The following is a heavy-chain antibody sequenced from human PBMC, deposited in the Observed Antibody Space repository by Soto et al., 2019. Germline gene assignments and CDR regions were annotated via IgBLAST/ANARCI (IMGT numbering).Heavy chain of an antibody. Sequence: GGSLRLSCAASGFTFSSYAMHWVRQAPGKGLEWVAVISYDGSNKYYADSVKGRFTISRDNSKNTLYLQMNSLRAEDTAVYYCARGDLYCSGGSCYPLTPPDYWGQGTLVTVSS. D-gene: IGHD2-15*01. CDR3: ARGDLYCSGGSCYPLTPPDY. V-gene: IGHV3-30-3*01. CDR2: ISYDGSNK. J-gene: IGHJ4*02. CDR1: GFTFSSYA.